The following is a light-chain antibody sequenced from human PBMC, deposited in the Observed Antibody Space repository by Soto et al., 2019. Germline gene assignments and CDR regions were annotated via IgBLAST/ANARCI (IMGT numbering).Light chain of an antibody. Sequence: QSALAQPASVSGSPGQSITISCTGTSSDVGGYKYVSWYQQHPGKAPKLMIYEVSNRPSGVSNRFSDSKSGNTASLTVSGLQAEYEADYYCSSFTNSPLHVFGTGTKVTVL. CDR1: SSDVGGYKY. V-gene: IGLV2-14*01. J-gene: IGLJ1*01. CDR3: SSFTNSPLHV. CDR2: EVS.